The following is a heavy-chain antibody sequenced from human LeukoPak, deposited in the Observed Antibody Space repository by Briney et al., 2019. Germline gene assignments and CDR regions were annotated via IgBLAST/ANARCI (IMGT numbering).Heavy chain of an antibody. Sequence: GASVKVSCKASGYTFTGYYMHWVRQAPGQGLEWMGWINPNSGGTNYAQKFQGRVTMTRDTSISTAYMELSRLRSDDTAVYYCASDLGSDYGDYSFDYWGQGTLVTVSS. CDR3: ASDLGSDYGDYSFDY. V-gene: IGHV1-2*02. CDR2: INPNSGGT. J-gene: IGHJ4*02. CDR1: GYTFTGYY. D-gene: IGHD4-17*01.